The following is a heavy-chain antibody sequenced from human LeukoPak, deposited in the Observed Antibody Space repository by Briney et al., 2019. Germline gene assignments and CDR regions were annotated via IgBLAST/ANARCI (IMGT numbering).Heavy chain of an antibody. V-gene: IGHV4-61*08. CDR3: ARERGGSYKKDYAFDI. J-gene: IGHJ3*02. Sequence: NSSETLSLTCTVSGGSISSGDYYWSWIRQPPGKGLEWIGYIYYSGSTNYNPSLKSRVTISVDTSKNQFSLKLSSVTAADTAVYYCARERGGSYKKDYAFDIWGQGTMVTVSS. D-gene: IGHD1-26*01. CDR1: GGSISSGDYY. CDR2: IYYSGST.